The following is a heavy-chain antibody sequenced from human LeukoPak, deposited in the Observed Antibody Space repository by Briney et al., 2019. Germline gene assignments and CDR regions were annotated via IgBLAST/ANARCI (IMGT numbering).Heavy chain of an antibody. Sequence: ASVKVSCKASGGTFSSYAISWVRQAPGQGLEWMGRIIPIFGTANYAQKFQGRVTITTDESTSTAYMELSSLRSEDTAVYYCARDLRGITGTHDAFDIWGQGTWSPSLQ. CDR2: IIPIFGTA. CDR3: ARDLRGITGTHDAFDI. D-gene: IGHD1-20*01. J-gene: IGHJ3*02. CDR1: GGTFSSYA. V-gene: IGHV1-69*05.